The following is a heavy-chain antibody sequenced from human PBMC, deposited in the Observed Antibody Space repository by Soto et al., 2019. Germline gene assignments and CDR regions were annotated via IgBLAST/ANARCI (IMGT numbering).Heavy chain of an antibody. V-gene: IGHV4-59*08. CDR1: GGSMTNYY. CDR3: ARPFDI. CDR2: IYYSGNT. Sequence: QVQLQESGPGLVEPSETLSLTCTVSGGSMTNYYWSWIRQPPGKGLEWIGYIYYSGNTNYNSSFKSRVTISIDMSKNQYSLQLCSVTAADTAVYYCARPFDIWGQGTMVTVSS. J-gene: IGHJ3*02.